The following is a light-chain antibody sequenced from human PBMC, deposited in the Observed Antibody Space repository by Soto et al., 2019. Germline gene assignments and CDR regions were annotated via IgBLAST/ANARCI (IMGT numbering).Light chain of an antibody. CDR2: EVS. V-gene: IGLV2-23*02. Sequence: QSVLTQPASGSGSPEQSITVSCTGTSRDDGSYNLVSWYQQYPGKVPELMIYEVSKRPSGVSNRFSGSKSGNTASLTISGLQAEDEADYYCCSYAGSSPYVFGTGTKVTVL. CDR1: SRDDGSYNL. J-gene: IGLJ1*01. CDR3: CSYAGSSPYV.